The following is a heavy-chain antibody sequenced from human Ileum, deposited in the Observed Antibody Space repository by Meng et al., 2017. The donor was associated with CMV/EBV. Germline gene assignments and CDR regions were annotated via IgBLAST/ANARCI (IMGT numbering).Heavy chain of an antibody. CDR3: ARLSRITGNFDY. Sequence: GSGFTISYGACVWHALRQDLGRGLVWIGSVYNSGDTYYYPSRKTLVIITITTSKYLFSLKLSSVAAADSALYYCARLSRITGNFDYWGQGTLVTVSS. CDR1: GFTISYGACV. CDR2: VYNSGDT. D-gene: IGHD1-20*01. J-gene: IGHJ4*02. V-gene: IGHV4-31*01.